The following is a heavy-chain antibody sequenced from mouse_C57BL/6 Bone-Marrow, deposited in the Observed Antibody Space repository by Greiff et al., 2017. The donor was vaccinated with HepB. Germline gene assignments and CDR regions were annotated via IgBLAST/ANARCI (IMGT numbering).Heavy chain of an antibody. CDR1: GYTFTSYG. Sequence: VQLQQSGAELARPGASVKLSCTASGYTFTSYGISWVKQTTGQGLEWIGEIYPRSGNTDYNEKFKGKATLTADKSSSQAYMELRSLTSKDTAVYVSARKDYGSSWGYWGQGTTLTVSS. CDR3: ARKDYGSSWGY. CDR2: IYPRSGNT. J-gene: IGHJ2*01. D-gene: IGHD1-1*01. V-gene: IGHV1-81*01.